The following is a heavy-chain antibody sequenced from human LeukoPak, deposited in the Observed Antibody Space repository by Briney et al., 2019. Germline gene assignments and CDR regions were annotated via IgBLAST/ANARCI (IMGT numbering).Heavy chain of an antibody. CDR3: ARDICSSTSCYEGFDP. Sequence: ASVKVSCKASGYTFTGYYMHWVRQAPGQGLEWMGWINPNSGGTNYAQKFQGRVTMTRDTSISTAYMELSRLRSDDTAVYYCARDICSSTSCYEGFDPWGQGTLVTVSS. CDR1: GYTFTGYY. J-gene: IGHJ5*02. D-gene: IGHD2-2*01. CDR2: INPNSGGT. V-gene: IGHV1-2*02.